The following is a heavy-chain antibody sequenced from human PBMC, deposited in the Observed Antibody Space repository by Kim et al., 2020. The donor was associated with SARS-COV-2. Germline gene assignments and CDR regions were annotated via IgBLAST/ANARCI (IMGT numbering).Heavy chain of an antibody. J-gene: IGHJ6*02. Sequence: SETLSLTCTVSGGSISSYYWSWIRQPPGKGLEWIGYIYYSGSTNYNPSLKSRVTISVDTSKNQFSLKLSSVTAADTAVYYCARDSGDIEDGMDVWGQGTTVTVSS. CDR1: GGSISSYY. CDR3: ARDSGDIEDGMDV. V-gene: IGHV4-59*13. D-gene: IGHD5-12*01. CDR2: IYYSGST.